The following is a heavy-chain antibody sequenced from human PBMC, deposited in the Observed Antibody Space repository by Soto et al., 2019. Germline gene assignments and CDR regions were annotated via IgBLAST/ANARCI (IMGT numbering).Heavy chain of an antibody. Sequence: ASVKVSCKASGYTFTSYYMHWVRQAPGQGLEWMGIINPSGGSTSYAQKFRGRVTMTRDTSTSTVYMELSSLRSEDTAVYYCARAYYYDSSGYAPAFDIWGQGTMVTVSS. D-gene: IGHD3-22*01. CDR2: INPSGGST. CDR1: GYTFTSYY. CDR3: ARAYYYDSSGYAPAFDI. J-gene: IGHJ3*02. V-gene: IGHV1-46*01.